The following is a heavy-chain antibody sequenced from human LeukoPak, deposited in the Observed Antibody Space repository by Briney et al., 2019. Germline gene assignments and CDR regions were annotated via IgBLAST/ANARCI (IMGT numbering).Heavy chain of an antibody. Sequence: GGSLRLSCAASGVTFSSYSVSWVRQAPGEGLEWGSAISGSGGSTYYADSVKGRFTISRDNSKNTLYLQMNSLRAEDTAVYYCAKREWLLGNDAFDIWGQGTMVTVSS. J-gene: IGHJ3*02. V-gene: IGHV3-23*01. CDR3: AKREWLLGNDAFDI. CDR1: GVTFSSYS. D-gene: IGHD3-3*01. CDR2: ISGSGGST.